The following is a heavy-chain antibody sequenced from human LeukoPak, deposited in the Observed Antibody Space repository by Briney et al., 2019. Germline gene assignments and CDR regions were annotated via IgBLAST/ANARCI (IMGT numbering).Heavy chain of an antibody. CDR3: AGPRAGYYGAYYMDV. CDR1: GGSISSSSYY. Sequence: SETLSLTCTVSGGSISSSSYYWGWIRQPPGKGLEWIGSIYYSGSTYYNPSLKSRVTTSVDTSKNQFSLKLSSVTAADTAVYYCAGPRAGYYGAYYMDVWGKGTMVTVSS. J-gene: IGHJ6*03. D-gene: IGHD3-10*01. CDR2: IYYSGST. V-gene: IGHV4-39*01.